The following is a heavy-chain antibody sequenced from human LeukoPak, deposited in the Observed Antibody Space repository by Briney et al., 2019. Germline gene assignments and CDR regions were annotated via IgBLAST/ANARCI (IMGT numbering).Heavy chain of an antibody. CDR1: GGSISSYY. V-gene: IGHV4-4*07. Sequence: PSETLSLTCTVSGGSISSYYWSWIRQPAGKGLEWIGRIYTSGSTNYNPSLKSRVTMSVDTSKNQFSLKLSSVTAADTAVYYCARDLIAAAGTYYYYMDVWGKGTTVTVSS. CDR2: IYTSGST. D-gene: IGHD6-13*01. CDR3: ARDLIAAAGTYYYYMDV. J-gene: IGHJ6*03.